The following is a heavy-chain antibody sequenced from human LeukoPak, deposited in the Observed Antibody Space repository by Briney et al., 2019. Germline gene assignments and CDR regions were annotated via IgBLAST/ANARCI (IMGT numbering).Heavy chain of an antibody. D-gene: IGHD2-2*01. J-gene: IGHJ4*02. Sequence: GGSLRLSCAASGFTFSYYAMHWVRQAPGKGLEYVSGITSKGGSTYYADSLKGRFTISRDNSKNTLYLQMSSLRAEDTAVFYCVRNYGYCSGTSCYVFDYWGQGTLVTVSS. CDR3: VRNYGYCSGTSCYVFDY. CDR2: ITSKGGST. CDR1: GFTFSYYA. V-gene: IGHV3-64D*09.